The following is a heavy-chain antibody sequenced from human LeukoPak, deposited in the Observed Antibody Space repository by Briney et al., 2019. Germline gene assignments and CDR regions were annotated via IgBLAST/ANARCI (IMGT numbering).Heavy chain of an antibody. J-gene: IGHJ4*02. CDR1: GFTFINYR. CDR3: ARDRCSSTSCYTHYFDY. CDR2: IKQDGSEN. V-gene: IGHV3-7*01. D-gene: IGHD2-2*02. Sequence: GGSLRLSCAGSGFTFINYRMSWVRQAPGRGLEWVANIKQDGSENYYVDSVKGRFTISRDNAKNSLYLQMNSLRAEDTAVYYCARDRCSSTSCYTHYFDYWGQGTLVTVSS.